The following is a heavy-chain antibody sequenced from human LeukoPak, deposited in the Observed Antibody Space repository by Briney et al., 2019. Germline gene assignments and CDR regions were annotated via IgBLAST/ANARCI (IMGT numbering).Heavy chain of an antibody. CDR1: GFTFSSYA. J-gene: IGHJ4*02. CDR3: AKRITGTLRYFDF. V-gene: IGHV3-23*01. D-gene: IGHD1-7*01. Sequence: PGGSLGLSCAASGFTFSSYAMSWVRQAPGKGLEWVSTFGTSNSSTYYADCVKGRFTISRDNSKNTLYLQMNSLRAEDTAVYYCAKRITGTLRYFDFWGQGTLVTVSS. CDR2: FGTSNSST.